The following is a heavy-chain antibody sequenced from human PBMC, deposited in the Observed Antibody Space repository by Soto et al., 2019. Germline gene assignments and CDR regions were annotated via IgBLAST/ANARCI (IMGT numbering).Heavy chain of an antibody. Sequence: QVQLVQSGAEVKKPGSSVKVSCTASGGTFSSYAISWVRQAPGQGLEWMGGIIPIFGTANYAQKFQGRVTITADESTRTAYMGLGSLRTEDTGVDYCAGGGDPYSSGPYYGMDVWGQGTTVTVSS. CDR2: IIPIFGTA. CDR1: GGTFSSYA. V-gene: IGHV1-69*01. CDR3: AGGGDPYSSGPYYGMDV. J-gene: IGHJ6*02. D-gene: IGHD6-19*01.